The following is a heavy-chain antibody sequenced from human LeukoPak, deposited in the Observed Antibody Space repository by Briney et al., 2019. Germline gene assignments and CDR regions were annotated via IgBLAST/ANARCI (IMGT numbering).Heavy chain of an antibody. J-gene: IGHJ4*02. CDR1: GFTFSSYE. V-gene: IGHV3-48*03. CDR2: ISSSGSTI. CDR3: ARDLRGVGRLGVY. D-gene: IGHD3-16*01. Sequence: GGSLRPSXAASGFTFSSYEMNWVRQAPGKGLEWVSYISSSGSTIYYADSVKGRFTISRDNAKNSLYLQMNSLRAEDTAVYYCARDLRGVGRLGVYWGQGTLVTVSS.